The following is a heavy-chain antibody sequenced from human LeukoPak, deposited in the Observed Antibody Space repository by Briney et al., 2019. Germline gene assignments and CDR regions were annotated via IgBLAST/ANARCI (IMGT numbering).Heavy chain of an antibody. V-gene: IGHV1-2*02. Sequence: ASVKVSCKASGYTFTGHYMHWLRQAPGQGLEWMGWINAYSGATSYAQKFQGSVTMTRDTSISTAYLELTRLTSDDTAVYYCAREEMPTIELDYWGQGTLVTVSS. CDR3: AREEMPTIELDY. J-gene: IGHJ4*02. D-gene: IGHD5-24*01. CDR1: GYTFTGHY. CDR2: INAYSGAT.